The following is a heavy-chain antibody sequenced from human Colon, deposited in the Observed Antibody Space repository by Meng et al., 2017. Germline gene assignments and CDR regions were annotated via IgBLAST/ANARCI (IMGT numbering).Heavy chain of an antibody. D-gene: IGHD1-26*01. CDR1: GFTFSSYE. CDR3: ARGSSGNYYNYYGMDF. V-gene: IGHV3-48*03. J-gene: IGHJ6*02. Sequence: GGSLRLSCAASGFTFSSYEMNWVRQAPGKGLEWVSYISSSASTIDYADSVKGRFTISRDNAKKSLYLQMNSLRAEDTAVYYCARGSSGNYYNYYGMDFWGQGTTVTVSS. CDR2: ISSSASTI.